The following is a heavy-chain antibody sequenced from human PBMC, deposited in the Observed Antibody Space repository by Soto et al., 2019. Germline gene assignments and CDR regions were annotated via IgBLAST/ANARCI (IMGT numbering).Heavy chain of an antibody. CDR3: ARERAPIIPDPHYGLDV. J-gene: IGHJ6*02. D-gene: IGHD2-21*01. CDR1: GGTFRNYP. Sequence: QVQLVQSGAEVKKPGSSVKVSCKASGGTFRNYPITWVRQAPGQGLEWMGRVIPLHDMTNYAQTCQGRVTITADKSTSTSVVELRSLRSDATAVYYCARERAPIIPDPHYGLDVWGQGATVTVSS. V-gene: IGHV1-69*04. CDR2: VIPLHDMT.